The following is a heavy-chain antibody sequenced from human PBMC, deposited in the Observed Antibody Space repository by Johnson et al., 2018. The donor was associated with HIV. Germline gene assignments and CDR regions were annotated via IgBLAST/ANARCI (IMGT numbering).Heavy chain of an antibody. J-gene: IGHJ3*02. D-gene: IGHD3-22*01. CDR1: GFLFSRYA. CDR2: ISHDGSDK. CDR3: AKGVITMIVVATDAFDI. V-gene: IGHV3-30*04. Sequence: VQLVESGGGVVQPGRSLRLSCEASGFLFSRYAMHWVRQAPGKGLEWVAVISHDGSDKYYADSVKGRFTISRDNSKNTLYLQMNSLRAEDTAVYYCAKGVITMIVVATDAFDIWGQGTMVTVSS.